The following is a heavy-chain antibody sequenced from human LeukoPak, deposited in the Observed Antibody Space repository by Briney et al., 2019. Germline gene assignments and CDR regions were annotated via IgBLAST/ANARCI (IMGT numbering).Heavy chain of an antibody. CDR2: IYYSGST. V-gene: IGHV4-30-4*08. Sequence: PSQTLSLXCTVSGGSISSGDYYWSWTRQPPGKGLEWIGYIYYSGSTYYNPSLKSRVTISVDTSKNQFSLKLSSVTAADTAVYYCARSRFGVAKSGMDVWGKGTTVTVSS. J-gene: IGHJ6*04. CDR3: ARSRFGVAKSGMDV. CDR1: GGSISSGDYY. D-gene: IGHD3-3*01.